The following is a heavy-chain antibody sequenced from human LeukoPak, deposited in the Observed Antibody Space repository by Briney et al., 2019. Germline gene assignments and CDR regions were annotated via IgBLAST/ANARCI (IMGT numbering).Heavy chain of an antibody. V-gene: IGHV4-59*01. D-gene: IGHD5-18*01. Sequence: SETLSLTCSVSGGSISTYYWNWIRQTPGKGLEWIGHISYGNTDYNPALTSRVTIPVDTSKNQFSLKLTSVTAAGTAVYYCARDKAHSYGRYFDPWGQGALVTVSS. J-gene: IGHJ5*02. CDR1: GGSISTYY. CDR2: ISYGNT. CDR3: ARDKAHSYGRYFDP.